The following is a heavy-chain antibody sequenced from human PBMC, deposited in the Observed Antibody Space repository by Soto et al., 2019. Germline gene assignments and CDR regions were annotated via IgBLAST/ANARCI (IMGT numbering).Heavy chain of an antibody. CDR3: ARDRSTTLGVVTPIDH. CDR2: ISSSGGTK. V-gene: IGHV3-48*02. J-gene: IGHJ4*02. D-gene: IGHD3-3*01. CDR1: GFTFSPYS. Sequence: EVQLVESGGTLVQPGGSLRLSCAASGFTFSPYSMNWVRQAPGKGLEWISYISSSGGTKYYADSVRGRFTISRDNVKSFLYLQMDSLRDDDTAMYFCARDRSTTLGVVTPIDHWGQGTLVTVSS.